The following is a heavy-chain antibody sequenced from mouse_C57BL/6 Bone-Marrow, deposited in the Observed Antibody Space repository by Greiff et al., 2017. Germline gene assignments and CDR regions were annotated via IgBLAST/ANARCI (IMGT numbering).Heavy chain of an antibody. J-gene: IGHJ3*01. CDR1: GFTFSSYA. V-gene: IGHV5-4*01. Sequence: EVKLVESGGGLVKPGGSLKLSCAASGFTFSSYAMSWVRQTPEKRLEWVATISDGGSYTYYPDNVKGRFTISRDNAKNNLYLQMSHLKSEDTAMYYCAREAYGPFAYWGQGTLVTVSA. CDR3: AREAYGPFAY. CDR2: ISDGGSYT. D-gene: IGHD1-1*02.